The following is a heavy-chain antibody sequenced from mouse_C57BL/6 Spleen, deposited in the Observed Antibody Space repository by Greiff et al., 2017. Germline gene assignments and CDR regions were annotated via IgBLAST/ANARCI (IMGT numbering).Heavy chain of an antibody. J-gene: IGHJ4*01. CDR3: ARSLIYYYGSSFYYYAMDY. V-gene: IGHV1-69*01. CDR1: GYTFTSYW. CDR2: IDPSDSYT. D-gene: IGHD1-1*01. Sequence: QVQLQQSGAELVMPGASVKLSCKASGYTFTSYWMHWVKQRPGQGLEWIGEIDPSDSYTNYNQKFKGKSTLTVDKSSSTAYMQLSSLTSEDSAVYYCARSLIYYYGSSFYYYAMDYWGQGTSVTVSS.